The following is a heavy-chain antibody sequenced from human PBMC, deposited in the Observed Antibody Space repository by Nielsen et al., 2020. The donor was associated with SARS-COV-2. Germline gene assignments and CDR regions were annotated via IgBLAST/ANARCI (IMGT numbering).Heavy chain of an antibody. V-gene: IGHV3-9*01. J-gene: IGHJ6*02. CDR2: ISWNSGSI. CDR1: GFTFDDYA. D-gene: IGHD3-10*01. CDR3: ARDEGTSGSGSYYIGAYYYYYYGMDV. Sequence: GGSLRLSCAASGFTFDDYAMHWVRQAPGKGLEWVSGISWNSGSIGYADSVKGRFTISRDNAKNSLYLQMNSLRAEDTAVYYCARDEGTSGSGSYYIGAYYYYYYGMDVWGQGTTVTVSS.